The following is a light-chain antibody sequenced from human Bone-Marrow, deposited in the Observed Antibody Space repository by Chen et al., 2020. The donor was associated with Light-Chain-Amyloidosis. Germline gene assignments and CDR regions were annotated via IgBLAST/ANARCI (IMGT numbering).Light chain of an antibody. CDR2: EVT. CDR1: SRDVGGANP. J-gene: IGLJ1*01. CDR3: SSYTITNTLV. Sequence: QSSLTQPASVSGSPGQSLTISCTGTSRDVGGANPVSWYKQHPDKAPKLMIYEVTNRPSWVPDRFSGSKAEKTASLTISGLQTEDEADYFCSSYTITNTLVFGSGTRVTVL. V-gene: IGLV2-14*01.